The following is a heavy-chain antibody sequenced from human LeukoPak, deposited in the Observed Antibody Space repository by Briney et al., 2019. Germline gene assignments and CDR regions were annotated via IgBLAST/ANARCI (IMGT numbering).Heavy chain of an antibody. V-gene: IGHV1-69*04. Sequence: SVKVSCKASGGTFSSYAISWVRQAPGQGLGWMGRIIPIFGIANYAQKFQGRVTITADKSTSTAYMELSSLRSEDTAVYYCARDWYYGMDVWGQGTTVTVSS. CDR2: IIPIFGIA. J-gene: IGHJ6*02. CDR1: GGTFSSYA. CDR3: ARDWYYGMDV.